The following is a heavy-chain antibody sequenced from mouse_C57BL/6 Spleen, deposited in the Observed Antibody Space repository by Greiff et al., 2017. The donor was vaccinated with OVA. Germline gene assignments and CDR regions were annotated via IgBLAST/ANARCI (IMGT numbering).Heavy chain of an antibody. J-gene: IGHJ1*03. Sequence: QVQLQQSGAELVMPGASVKLSCKASGYTFTSYWMHWVKQRPGQGLEWIGEIDPSDSYTNYNQKFKGKSTLTVDKSSSNAYMQLSSLTSEDSAVYYCAGTMNTPNWYYDGWGTGTTVTVSS. CDR1: GYTFTSYW. CDR2: IDPSDSYT. D-gene: IGHD2-4*01. V-gene: IGHV1-69*01. CDR3: AGTMNTPNWYYDG.